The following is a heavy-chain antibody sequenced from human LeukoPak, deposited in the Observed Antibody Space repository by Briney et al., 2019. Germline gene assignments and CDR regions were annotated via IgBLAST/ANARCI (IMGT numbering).Heavy chain of an antibody. Sequence: SETLSLTCTVSGGSISSSSYYWGWIRQPPGKGLEWIGSIYYSGSTYYNPSLKSQVTISVDTSKNQFSLKLSSVTAADTAVYYCARHLIYYDSSSYPGDFWGQGTLVTVSS. D-gene: IGHD3-22*01. CDR3: ARHLIYYDSSSYPGDF. CDR2: IYYSGST. J-gene: IGHJ4*02. CDR1: GGSISSSSYY. V-gene: IGHV4-39*01.